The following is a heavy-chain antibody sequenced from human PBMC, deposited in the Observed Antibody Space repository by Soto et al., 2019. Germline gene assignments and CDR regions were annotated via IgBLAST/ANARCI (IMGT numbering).Heavy chain of an antibody. J-gene: IGHJ6*02. CDR1: GFTFSSYA. CDR3: ARDCQRTDFWSGSEYYYYYGMDV. V-gene: IGHV3-23*01. CDR2: ISGSGGST. Sequence: HPGGSLRLSCAASGFTFSSYAMSWVRQAPGKGLEWVSAISGSGGSTYYADSVKGRFTISRDNSKNTLYLQMNSLRAEDTAVYYCARDCQRTDFWSGSEYYYYYGMDVWGQGTTVTVSS. D-gene: IGHD3-3*01.